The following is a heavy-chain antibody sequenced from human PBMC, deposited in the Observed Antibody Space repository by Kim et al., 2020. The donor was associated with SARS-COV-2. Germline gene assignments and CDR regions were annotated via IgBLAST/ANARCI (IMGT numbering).Heavy chain of an antibody. CDR2: IYYSGST. CDR3: ARLQGSGSYDP. Sequence: SETLSLTCTVSGGSISSSSYYWGWIRQPPGKGLEWIGSIYYSGSTYYNPSLKSRVTISVDTSKNQFSLKLSSVTAADTAVYYCARLQGSGSYDPWGQGTL. D-gene: IGHD3-10*01. CDR1: GGSISSSSYY. J-gene: IGHJ5*02. V-gene: IGHV4-39*01.